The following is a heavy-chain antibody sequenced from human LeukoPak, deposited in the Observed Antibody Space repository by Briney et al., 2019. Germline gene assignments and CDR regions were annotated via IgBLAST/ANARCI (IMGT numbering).Heavy chain of an antibody. CDR3: ARYSSGWRSFDI. CDR1: GGSISSYY. V-gene: IGHV4-59*01. Sequence: SETLSLTCTVSGGSISSYYWSWIRQPPGKGLEWIGYIYYSGSTNYNPSLKSRVTISVDTSKNQFSLNLSSVTAADTAVYYCARYSSGWRSFDIWGQGTMVTVSS. J-gene: IGHJ3*02. D-gene: IGHD6-19*01. CDR2: IYYSGST.